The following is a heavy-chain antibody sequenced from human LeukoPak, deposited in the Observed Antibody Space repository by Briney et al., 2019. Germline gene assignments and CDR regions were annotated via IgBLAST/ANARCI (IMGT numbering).Heavy chain of an antibody. J-gene: IGHJ4*02. D-gene: IGHD6-13*01. V-gene: IGHV3-21*01. CDR2: ISSSSSYI. CDR1: GFTFSSYS. Sequence: PGGSLRLSCAASGFTFSSYSMNWVRQAPGKGLEWVSSISSSSSYIYYADSVKGRFTISRDNAKNSLYLQMNSLRAEDTAVYYCARGGIAAAEFDYWGQGTLVTVSS. CDR3: ARGGIAAAEFDY.